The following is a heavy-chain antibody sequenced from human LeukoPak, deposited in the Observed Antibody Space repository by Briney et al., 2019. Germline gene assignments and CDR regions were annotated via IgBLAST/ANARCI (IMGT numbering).Heavy chain of an antibody. J-gene: IGHJ4*02. D-gene: IGHD5-18*01. CDR2: IYYSKNT. CDR1: GGSISSSSAY. Sequence: SETLSLTCTVSGGSISSSSAYWGWIRQPPGKGLEWIGSIYYSKNTYSNPSLKSRVTISADTSKNQFSLTLGSVSATDTAVYYCVSPRGFSYGYFDYWGQGILVTVSS. V-gene: IGHV4-39*01. CDR3: VSPRGFSYGYFDY.